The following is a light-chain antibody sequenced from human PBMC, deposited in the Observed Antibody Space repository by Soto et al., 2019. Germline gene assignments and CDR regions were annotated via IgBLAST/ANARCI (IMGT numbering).Light chain of an antibody. CDR2: SNN. J-gene: IGLJ1*01. CDR1: SSNIGGNS. V-gene: IGLV1-44*01. CDR3: AAWDDSLNASV. Sequence: QSVLTQPPSVSAAPGQRVTISCSGSSSNIGGNSVSWYQQFPGTAPKLLIHSNNKRPSGVPDRFSGSKSGTSASLAISGLQSEDEADYYCAAWDDSLNASVFGGGTKVTVL.